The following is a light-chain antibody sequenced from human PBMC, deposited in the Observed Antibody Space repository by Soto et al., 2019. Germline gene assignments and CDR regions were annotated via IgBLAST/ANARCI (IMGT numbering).Light chain of an antibody. CDR2: DTS. Sequence: DIQMTQSPSTLSASVGDRVTITCRASQSIRSWLAWYQHKPGKAPKVLIYDTSTLQSGVPSRFSGSGSGTEFTLTITSLQPDDFATYYCQHYGAFPPTFGQGTKVDI. J-gene: IGKJ1*01. CDR1: QSIRSW. CDR3: QHYGAFPPT. V-gene: IGKV1-5*01.